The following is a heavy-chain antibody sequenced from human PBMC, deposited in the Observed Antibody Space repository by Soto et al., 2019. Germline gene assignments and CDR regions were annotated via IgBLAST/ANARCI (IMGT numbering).Heavy chain of an antibody. Sequence: SETLSLTCTVSGGSISSYYWSWIRQPPGKGLEWIGYIYYSGSTKYNPSLKSRVTISVDTSKNQFSLKLSSVTAADTAVYYCARGGTYLDCWGQATLVTVSS. CDR1: GGSISSYY. CDR2: IYYSGST. V-gene: IGHV4-59*08. CDR3: ARGGTYLDC. D-gene: IGHD1-26*01. J-gene: IGHJ4*02.